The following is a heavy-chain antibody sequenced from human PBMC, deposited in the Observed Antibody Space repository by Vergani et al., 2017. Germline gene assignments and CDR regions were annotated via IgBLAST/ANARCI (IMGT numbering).Heavy chain of an antibody. CDR1: GCSMSGYS. D-gene: IGHD3-10*01. V-gene: IGHV4-59*01. J-gene: IGHJ5*02. Sequence: QVRLQESGPGLVKPSETLSLTCSVSGCSMSGYSWSWIRQPPRKELEWIGYMYHSGSTNYNPSLETLVTISGDTSKNQFSLKLNSVTAADTAVYYCGRVADFYGLGSRLLDLWGQGILVTVSS. CDR3: GRVADFYGLGSRLLDL. CDR2: MYHSGST.